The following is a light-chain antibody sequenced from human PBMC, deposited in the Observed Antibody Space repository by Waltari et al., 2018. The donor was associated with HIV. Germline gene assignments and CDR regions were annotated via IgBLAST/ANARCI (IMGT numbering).Light chain of an antibody. CDR3: AAWDDSLSGLV. CDR2: SNN. V-gene: IGLV1-44*01. J-gene: IGLJ3*02. CDR1: SSNIGSNT. Sequence: QSVLTQPPSASGTPGQRVTISCSGSSSNIGSNTVNWYQQLPGTAPKLLIYSNNQRPAGVHDRFSGSKSGTSASLAISGLQSEDEADYYCAAWDDSLSGLVFGGGTKLTVL.